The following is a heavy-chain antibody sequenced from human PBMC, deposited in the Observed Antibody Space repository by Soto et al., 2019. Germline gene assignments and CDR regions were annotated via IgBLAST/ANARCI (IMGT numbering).Heavy chain of an antibody. J-gene: IGHJ3*02. D-gene: IGHD1-1*01. Sequence: GGSLRLSCAASGFIFSHYAMTWVRQAPGKGLEWVSLISGSGTNTFYADSVQGRFTISRDASKNTMFLQMTSLRAEDTATYYCATWHLQEHAYDIWGQGTMVTVSS. CDR2: ISGSGTNT. CDR3: ATWHLQEHAYDI. V-gene: IGHV3-23*01. CDR1: GFIFSHYA.